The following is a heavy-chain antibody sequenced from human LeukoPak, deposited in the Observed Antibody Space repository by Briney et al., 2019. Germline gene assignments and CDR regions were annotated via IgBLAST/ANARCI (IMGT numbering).Heavy chain of an antibody. Sequence: TSETLSLTCTVSGGSISNNNYYWGWIRQPPGKGLEWIGSIYYSGSTNYNPSLKSRVTISLDTSRNQFSLKLRSVTAADTAVYYCARDRNYYDSSFQHWGQAPWSPSPQ. CDR1: GGSISNNNYY. CDR2: IYYSGST. D-gene: IGHD3-22*01. CDR3: ARDRNYYDSSFQH. V-gene: IGHV4-39*07. J-gene: IGHJ1*01.